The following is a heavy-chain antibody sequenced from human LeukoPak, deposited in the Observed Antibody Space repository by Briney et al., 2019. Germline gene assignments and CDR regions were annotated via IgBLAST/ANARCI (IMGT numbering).Heavy chain of an antibody. CDR1: GFTFSSYR. J-gene: IGHJ4*02. CDR2: INSDGSST. D-gene: IGHD3-22*01. CDR3: ARVRYYDSSGYYFDY. Sequence: GGSLRLSCAASGFTFSSYRMHWVRQAPGKGLVWVSRINSDGSSTSYADSVKGRFTISRDNAKNTLYLQMNSLRAEDTAVYYCARVRYYDSSGYYFDYWGQGTLVTVSS. V-gene: IGHV3-74*01.